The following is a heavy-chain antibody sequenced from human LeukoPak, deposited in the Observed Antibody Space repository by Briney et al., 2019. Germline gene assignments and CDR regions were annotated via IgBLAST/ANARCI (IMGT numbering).Heavy chain of an antibody. D-gene: IGHD1-26*01. J-gene: IGHJ4*02. CDR3: AREYSGSYY. CDR1: GGSISSSSYY. Sequence: PSETLSPTCTVSGGSISSSSYYWGWIRQPPGKGLEWIGSIYYSGSTYYNPSLKSRVTISVDTSKNQFSLKLSSVTAADTAVYYCAREYSGSYYWGQGTLVTVSS. V-gene: IGHV4-39*02. CDR2: IYYSGST.